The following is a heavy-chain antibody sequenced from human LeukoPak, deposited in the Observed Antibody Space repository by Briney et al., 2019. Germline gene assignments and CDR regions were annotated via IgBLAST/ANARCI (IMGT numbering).Heavy chain of an antibody. V-gene: IGHV3-23*01. D-gene: IGHD5-18*01. J-gene: IGHJ4*02. CDR1: GFTFSSYA. Sequence: GGSLRLSCAASGFTFSSYAMSWVRQAPGKGLEWVSAISGSGGSTYYADSVKGRFTISRDNSKNTLYLQMNSLRAEDTAVYYCAKPYALYSYGYGYFDYWGQGTLVTVSS. CDR2: ISGSGGST. CDR3: AKPYALYSYGYGYFDY.